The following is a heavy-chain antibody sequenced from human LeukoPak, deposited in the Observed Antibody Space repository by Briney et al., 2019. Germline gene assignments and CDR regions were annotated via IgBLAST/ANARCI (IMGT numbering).Heavy chain of an antibody. CDR3: ARAPYSSGWRGAARWFDP. J-gene: IGHJ5*02. V-gene: IGHV1-2*02. CDR1: GYTFTGYY. CDR2: INPNSGGT. D-gene: IGHD6-19*01. Sequence: ASVKVSCKASGYTFTGYYMHWVRQAPGQGLEWMGWINPNSGGTNYAQKFQGRVTMTRDTSISTAYMELSRLRSDDTAVYYCARAPYSSGWRGAARWFDPWGQGTLVTVSS.